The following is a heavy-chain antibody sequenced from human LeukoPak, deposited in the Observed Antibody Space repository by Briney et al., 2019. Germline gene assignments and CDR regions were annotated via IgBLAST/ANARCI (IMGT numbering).Heavy chain of an antibody. D-gene: IGHD3-10*01. CDR2: LYWDDDK. J-gene: IGHJ4*02. Sequence: SAPTLVKPTQTLTLTCTFAGFSLTSSGVGVGWVRQPPGKTLEWLAVLYWDDDKRYRPSLRSRLTITKDTSKNQVVLTMTNMDPVDAATYYCARPFYYGSRNYRSSFFENWGQGTLVAVSS. CDR3: ARPFYYGSRNYRSSFFEN. V-gene: IGHV2-5*02. CDR1: GFSLTSSGVG.